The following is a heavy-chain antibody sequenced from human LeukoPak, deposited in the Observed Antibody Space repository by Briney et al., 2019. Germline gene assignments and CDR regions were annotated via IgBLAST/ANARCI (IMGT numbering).Heavy chain of an antibody. Sequence: PSETLSLTCTVSGGSISSYYWGWIRQPPGKGLEWIGYIYHSGNTEYNPSLKSRVTISVDMSKNQFSLKLSSVTAADTAVYYCARDFTGYNLFDPWGQGTLVTVSS. CDR3: ARDFTGYNLFDP. D-gene: IGHD1-14*01. V-gene: IGHV4-59*12. CDR2: IYHSGNT. J-gene: IGHJ5*02. CDR1: GGSISSYY.